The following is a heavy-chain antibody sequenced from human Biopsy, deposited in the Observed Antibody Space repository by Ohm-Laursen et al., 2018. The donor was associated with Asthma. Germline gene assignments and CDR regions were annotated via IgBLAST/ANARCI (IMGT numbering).Heavy chain of an antibody. D-gene: IGHD5-12*01. J-gene: IGHJ6*02. V-gene: IGHV1-3*01. Sequence: SVKVSCKASGHNFISFAIHWVRQAPGQRPEWMGWFNPGNGNAKVSEKFQGRVSITRDTSATTAYLEVSSLTSEDTAVYYCARSAETYSGFDSNYYGMDVWGQGTRVTVSS. CDR2: FNPGNGNA. CDR3: ARSAETYSGFDSNYYGMDV. CDR1: GHNFISFA.